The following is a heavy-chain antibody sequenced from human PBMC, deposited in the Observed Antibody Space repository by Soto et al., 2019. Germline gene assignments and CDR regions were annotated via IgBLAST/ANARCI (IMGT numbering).Heavy chain of an antibody. D-gene: IGHD4-17*01. CDR2: IKPDGSEK. J-gene: IGHJ6*02. Sequence: EVQLVESGGGLVQPGGSLTLSCAASGFSFSDYWMNWVRQVSGKGLEFVANIKPDGSEKRYVESVKGRFTISRDNAKNSLYLQINSLRAEDTAVYYCAKDRGNGDTPNIYSYYGIEVWGQGTTVTVSS. V-gene: IGHV3-7*03. CDR1: GFSFSDYW. CDR3: AKDRGNGDTPNIYSYYGIEV.